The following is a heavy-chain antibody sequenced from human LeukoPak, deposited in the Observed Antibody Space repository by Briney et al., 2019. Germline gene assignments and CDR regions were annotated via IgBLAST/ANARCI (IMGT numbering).Heavy chain of an antibody. Sequence: GGSLRLSXAASGFTVSSNYMSWVRQAPGKGLEWVSVIYSGGSTYYADSVKGRFTISRDNSKNTLYLQMNSLRAEDTAVYYCARVVVVAAYYYYYYMDVWGKGTTVTVSS. CDR3: ARVVVVAAYYYYYYMDV. D-gene: IGHD2-15*01. CDR1: GFTVSSNY. CDR2: IYSGGST. J-gene: IGHJ6*03. V-gene: IGHV3-66*02.